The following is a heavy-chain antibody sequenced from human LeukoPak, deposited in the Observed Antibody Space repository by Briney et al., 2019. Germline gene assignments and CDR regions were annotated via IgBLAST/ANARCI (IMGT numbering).Heavy chain of an antibody. Sequence: SETLSLTCTVSDGSISSYYWSWIRQPPGKGLEWIGYIYYSGSTNYNPSLKSRVTISVDTSKNQFSLKLTSVTAADTAVYYCARGGNCSGGSCYSSVPTFDYWGQGSLVTVSS. CDR1: DGSISSYY. CDR3: ARGGNCSGGSCYSSVPTFDY. CDR2: IYYSGST. V-gene: IGHV4-59*01. J-gene: IGHJ4*02. D-gene: IGHD2-15*01.